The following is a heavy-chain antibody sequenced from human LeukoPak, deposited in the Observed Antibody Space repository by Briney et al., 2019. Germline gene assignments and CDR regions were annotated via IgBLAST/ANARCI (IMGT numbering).Heavy chain of an antibody. CDR3: AKDRDCSSTTCSRYFDN. Sequence: GGSLRLSRAASGFTFSSYAMSWVRQAPGKGLEWVSGISLIGGSTYYADSVKGRFTISRDNSMNTLYLQMNSLSAEDTAVYYCAKDRDCSSTTCSRYFDNWGQGTLVTVSS. D-gene: IGHD2-2*01. CDR2: ISLIGGST. CDR1: GFTFSSYA. V-gene: IGHV3-23*01. J-gene: IGHJ4*02.